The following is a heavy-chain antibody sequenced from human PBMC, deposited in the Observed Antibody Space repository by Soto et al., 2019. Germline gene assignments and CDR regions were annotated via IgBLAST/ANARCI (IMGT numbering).Heavy chain of an antibody. CDR2: MQPSTGRT. J-gene: IGHJ4*02. Sequence: ASVKVSFKASGYSFTSLDINWVRQTAGQGLEWMGWMQPSTGRTGYAQKFQGRVTMTRDTSINTAYMELTTLTSDDTAFYYCARGVSAGVDYWGQGTLVTVSS. CDR1: GYSFTSLD. CDR3: ARGVSAGVDY. V-gene: IGHV1-8*01. D-gene: IGHD1-26*01.